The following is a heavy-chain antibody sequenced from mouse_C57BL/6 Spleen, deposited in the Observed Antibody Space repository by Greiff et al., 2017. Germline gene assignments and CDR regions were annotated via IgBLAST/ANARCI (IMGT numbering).Heavy chain of an antibody. Sequence: QVQLKQPGAELVKPGASVKLSCKASGYTFTSYWMHWVKQRPGQGLEWIGMIHPNSGSTNYNEKFKSKATLTVDKSSSTAYMQLSSLTSEDAAVYYCASSRDGYGEYYFDYWGQGTTLTVSS. CDR2: IHPNSGST. CDR1: GYTFTSYW. D-gene: IGHD2-2*01. J-gene: IGHJ2*01. CDR3: ASSRDGYGEYYFDY. V-gene: IGHV1-64*01.